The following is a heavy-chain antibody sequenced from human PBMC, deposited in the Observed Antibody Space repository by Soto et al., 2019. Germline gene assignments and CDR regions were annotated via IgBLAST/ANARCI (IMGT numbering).Heavy chain of an antibody. CDR1: GGPFSSHT. CDR2: IIPALGTT. D-gene: IGHD4-17*01. V-gene: IGHV1-69*08. CDR3: ARPAFGDYWYFDL. Sequence: QDQLVQSGAEVKKPGSSVKVSCKAFGGPFSSHTFSWVRQAPGQGLEWMGRIIPALGTTTYAPKFQGRGTITTDESVTTVYMELNRLRTEDTSVYYCARPAFGDYWYFDLWGLGTLVTVSS. J-gene: IGHJ2*01.